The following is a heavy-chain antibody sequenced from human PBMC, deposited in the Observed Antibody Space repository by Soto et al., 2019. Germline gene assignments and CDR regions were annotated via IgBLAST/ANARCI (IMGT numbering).Heavy chain of an antibody. Sequence: PGGSLRLSCAASGFTFSNYGMHWVRQAPGKGLEWVAVIWYDGSNKYYADSVKGRFTISRDNSKNTLYLQMNSLRAEDTAVYYCARPAVHLDSTPALDIWGQGTMVTVSS. J-gene: IGHJ3*02. CDR1: GFTFSNYG. D-gene: IGHD2-2*01. V-gene: IGHV3-33*01. CDR2: IWYDGSNK. CDR3: ARPAVHLDSTPALDI.